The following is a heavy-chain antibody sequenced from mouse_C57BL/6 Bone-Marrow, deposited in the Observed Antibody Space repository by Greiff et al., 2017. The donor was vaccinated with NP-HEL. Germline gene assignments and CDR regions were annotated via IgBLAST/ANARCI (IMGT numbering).Heavy chain of an antibody. V-gene: IGHV5-4*01. CDR2: ISDGGSYT. J-gene: IGHJ4*01. CDR1: GFTFSSYA. D-gene: IGHD1-1*01. CDR3: TRSVAVVPGDY. Sequence: EVHLVESGGGLVKPGGSLKLSCAASGFTFSSYAMSWVRQTPEKRLEWVATISDGGSYTYYPDNVKGRFTFSRDNAKNNLYLQMRHLESEDTDMYYCTRSVAVVPGDYWGQGTSVTVSS.